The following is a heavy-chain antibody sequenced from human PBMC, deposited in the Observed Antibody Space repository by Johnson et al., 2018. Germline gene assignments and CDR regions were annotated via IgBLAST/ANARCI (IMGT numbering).Heavy chain of an antibody. Sequence: VQLVESGGDLVQPGRSLRLSCAASGFTFDDYAMHWVRQAPGKGLEWVSGISWNSGTIAYADSVRGRFTISRDNAKNSLYLQMNSLRAEDTALYYCAKDKVTGGTYSEPRGSYYYYYYMDVWGKGTTVIVSS. V-gene: IGHV3-9*01. J-gene: IGHJ6*03. CDR1: GFTFDDYA. CDR3: AKDKVTGGTYSEPRGSYYYYYYMDV. CDR2: ISWNSGTI. D-gene: IGHD1-26*01.